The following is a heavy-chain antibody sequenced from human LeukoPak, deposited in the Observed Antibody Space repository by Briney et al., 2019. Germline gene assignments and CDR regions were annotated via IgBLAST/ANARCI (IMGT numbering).Heavy chain of an antibody. CDR2: FDPVDGET. D-gene: IGHD3-10*01. V-gene: IGHV1-24*01. CDR1: GYTLTELS. J-gene: IGHJ5*02. CDR3: AIGFTSKLDP. Sequence: ASVKVSCKVSGYTLTELSIHWVRQAPGKGLEWMGGFDPVDGETIYAQKFQARVTMTEDTSTDTAYMELSSLRSEDTALYYCAIGFTSKLDPWGQGTLVTVSS.